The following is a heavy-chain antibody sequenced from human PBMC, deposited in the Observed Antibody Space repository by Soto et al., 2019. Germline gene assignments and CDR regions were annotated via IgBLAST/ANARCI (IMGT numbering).Heavy chain of an antibody. V-gene: IGHV3-23*01. CDR1: GFTFSTFA. CDR3: AKSGPTNYFDF. CDR2: ITGGSGFT. J-gene: IGHJ4*02. Sequence: EVQLLESGGGFVQPGGSLRLSCAASGFTFSTFAMNWVRQAPGKGLEWVSGITGGSGFTFYADSVKGRFTISRDDSENTLVLQMSSPRAEDTAKYYCAKSGPTNYFDFWGQGTLVTVSS. D-gene: IGHD1-26*01.